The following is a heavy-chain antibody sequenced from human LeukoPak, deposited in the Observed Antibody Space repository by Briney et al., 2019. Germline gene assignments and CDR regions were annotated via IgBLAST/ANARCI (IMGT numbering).Heavy chain of an antibody. CDR3: AADPHSPYPGA. D-gene: IGHD2-2*01. V-gene: IGHV1-58*02. J-gene: IGHJ4*02. CDR2: IVVGSGNT. Sequence: GTSVKVSLKSSVFTFTNSAMQWVRQARGQRREGIGGIVVGSGNTNYAHKFQERVTITRDMLTNAASVDASSLRSEDTPGYYWAADPHSPYPGAWGQGPLVPVSS. CDR1: VFTFTNSA.